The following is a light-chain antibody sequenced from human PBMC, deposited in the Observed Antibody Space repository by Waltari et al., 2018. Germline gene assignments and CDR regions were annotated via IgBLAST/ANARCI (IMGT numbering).Light chain of an antibody. CDR2: GSS. V-gene: IGKV3-15*01. CDR1: HSVNTN. J-gene: IGKJ2*01. CDR3: QQYNNWPQT. Sequence: EIVMTQSPGTLSVSPGERATLFCRASHSVNTNLAWYQQKPVQAPRLLIYGSSTRATGSPARFSVSGSGTEFTLTITDLQSEDFAVYYCQQYNNWPQTFGQGTKLELK.